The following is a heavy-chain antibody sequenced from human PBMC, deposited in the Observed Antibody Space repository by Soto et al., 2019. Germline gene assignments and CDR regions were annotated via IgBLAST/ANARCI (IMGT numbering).Heavy chain of an antibody. Sequence: PSETLSLTCTVSGGSISSYYWSWIRQPAGKGLEWIGRIYTSGSTNYNPSLKSRVTMAVDTSKNQFSLKLSSVTAADTAVYYGAREGLYDFWSGYSDDAFDIWGQGTMVTVS. D-gene: IGHD3-3*01. CDR1: GGSISSYY. J-gene: IGHJ3*02. CDR2: IYTSGST. CDR3: AREGLYDFWSGYSDDAFDI. V-gene: IGHV4-4*07.